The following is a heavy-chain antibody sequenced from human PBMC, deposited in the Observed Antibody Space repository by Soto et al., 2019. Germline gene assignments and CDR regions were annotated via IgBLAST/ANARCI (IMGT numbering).Heavy chain of an antibody. CDR3: ARERDGHNPNWFDL. CDR2: IYSGGST. J-gene: IGHJ5*02. CDR1: GFTVSSNY. D-gene: IGHD2-8*01. V-gene: IGHV3-53*02. Sequence: EVQVVETGGGLIQPGGSLRLSCAVSGFTVSSNYMSWVRQPPGKGPEWVSDIYSGGSTYYAASVKGRFTISRDNFKNTLYLQMNSLRAEDTAVYYCARERDGHNPNWFDLWGQGTLVTVSS.